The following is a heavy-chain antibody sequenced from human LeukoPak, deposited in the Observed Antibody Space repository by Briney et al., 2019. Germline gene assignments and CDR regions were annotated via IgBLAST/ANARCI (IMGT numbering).Heavy chain of an antibody. D-gene: IGHD6-13*01. CDR3: ARPPYSSSWFYFDY. CDR2: IYYSGST. CDR1: GGPISSSSYY. V-gene: IGHV4-39*01. J-gene: IGHJ4*02. Sequence: SETLSLTCTVSGGPISSSSYYWGWIRQPPGKGLEWIGSIYYSGSTYYNPSLKSRVAISVDTSKNQFSLKLSSVTAADTAVYYCARPPYSSSWFYFDYWGQGTLVTVSS.